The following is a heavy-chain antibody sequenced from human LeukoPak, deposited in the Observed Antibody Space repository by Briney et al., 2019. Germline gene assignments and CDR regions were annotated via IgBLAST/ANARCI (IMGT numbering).Heavy chain of an antibody. CDR2: IYYSGST. CDR3: ARDRGPIPALDY. D-gene: IGHD2-2*02. J-gene: IGHJ4*02. V-gene: IGHV4-39*07. CDR1: GGSISSSSYY. Sequence: SETLSLTCTVSGGSISSSSYYWGWIRQPPGKGLEWIGSIYYSGSTYYNPSLKSRVTISVDTSKNQFSLQLNSVTPEDTAVYYCARDRGPIPALDYWGQGTLVTVSS.